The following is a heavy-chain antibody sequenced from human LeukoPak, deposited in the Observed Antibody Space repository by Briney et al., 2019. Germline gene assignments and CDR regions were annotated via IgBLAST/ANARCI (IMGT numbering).Heavy chain of an antibody. V-gene: IGHV4-34*01. CDR1: GGSFSGYY. CDR3: ARDKGQIDAFDI. J-gene: IGHJ3*02. Sequence: SETLSLTCAVYGGSFSGYYWSWIRQPPGKGLEWIGEINHSGSTNYNPSLKSRVTISVDTSKNQFSLKLSSVTAADTAVYYCARDKGQIDAFDIWGQGTMVTVSS. CDR2: INHSGST.